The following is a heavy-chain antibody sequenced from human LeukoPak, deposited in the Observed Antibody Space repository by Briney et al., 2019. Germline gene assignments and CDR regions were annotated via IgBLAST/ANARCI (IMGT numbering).Heavy chain of an antibody. J-gene: IGHJ4*01. D-gene: IGHD4-11*01. V-gene: IGHV3-33*01. CDR2: IWCDGSNR. CDR1: GFIFSHYG. Sequence: GGSMRLSCAASGFIFSHYGMHWVSQAPGKGLEWVAVIWCDGSNRFYVDYVKGRFSISRDHSQNTVFLQMNSLRAEDTAMYYCARDAQRGFDYSNSLEYWGHGTLVTV. CDR3: ARDAQRGFDYSNSLEY.